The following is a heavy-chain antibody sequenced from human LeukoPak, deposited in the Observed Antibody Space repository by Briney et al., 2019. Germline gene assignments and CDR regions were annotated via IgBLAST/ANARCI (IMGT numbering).Heavy chain of an antibody. CDR1: GGSISSYY. J-gene: IGHJ4*01. CDR3: ARGTGSLFY. CDR2: IYYSGST. V-gene: IGHV4-59*08. Sequence: SETLSLTCTVSGGSISSYYWSWIRQPPGKGLEWIGYIYYSGSTNYNPSLKSRVTISVDTSKNQFSLNLNSVTAADTAVYYCARGTGSLFYWGHGILVTVSS. D-gene: IGHD1-1*01.